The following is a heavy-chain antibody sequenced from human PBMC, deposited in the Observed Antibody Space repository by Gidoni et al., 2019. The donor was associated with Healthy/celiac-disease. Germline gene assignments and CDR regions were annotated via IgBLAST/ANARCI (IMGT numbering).Heavy chain of an antibody. V-gene: IGHV5-10-1*03. CDR2: IDPSDSYT. Sequence: EVQLVQSGAEVKKPGESLRISCKGSGYSFTSYWISWVRQMPGKGLEWMGRIDPSDSYTNYSPSFQGHVTISADKSISTAYLQWSSLKASDTAMYYCARPREQTYYYDSSGYFFDIWGQGTMVTVSS. CDR3: ARPREQTYYYDSSGYFFDI. CDR1: GYSFTSYW. J-gene: IGHJ3*02. D-gene: IGHD3-22*01.